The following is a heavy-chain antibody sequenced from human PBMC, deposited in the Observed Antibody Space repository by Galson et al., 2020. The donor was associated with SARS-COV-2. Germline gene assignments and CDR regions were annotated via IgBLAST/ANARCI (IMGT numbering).Heavy chain of an antibody. CDR3: AREGAVSSSWYDPEFYYYYGMDV. Sequence: GASVKVSCKASGYTFTSYGISWVRQAPGQGLEWMGWISAYNGNTNYAQKLQGRVTMTTDTSTSTAYMELRSLRSDDTAVYYCAREGAVSSSWYDPEFYYYYGMDVWVQGTTVTVSS. J-gene: IGHJ6*02. D-gene: IGHD6-13*01. CDR2: ISAYNGNT. V-gene: IGHV1-18*01. CDR1: GYTFTSYG.